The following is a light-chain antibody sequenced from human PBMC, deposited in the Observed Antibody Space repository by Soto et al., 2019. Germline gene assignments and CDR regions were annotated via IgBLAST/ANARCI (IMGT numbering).Light chain of an antibody. Sequence: QSALTQPRSVSGSPGQSGTISCSGTSSDVGGYNYVSWYQQHPGKAPKLMIYDVSKRPSGVPDRFSGSKAGNTASLTISGLPAEDSSDYYCCSYAGIYTFYVFGTGTKVTVL. CDR2: DVS. V-gene: IGLV2-11*01. CDR1: SSDVGGYNY. J-gene: IGLJ1*01. CDR3: CSYAGIYTFYV.